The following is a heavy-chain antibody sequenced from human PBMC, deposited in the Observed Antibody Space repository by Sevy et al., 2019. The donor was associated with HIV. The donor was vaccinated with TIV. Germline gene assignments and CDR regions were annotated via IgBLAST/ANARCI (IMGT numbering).Heavy chain of an antibody. CDR2: LWSDGSNK. V-gene: IGHV3-33*01. Sequence: GGSLRLSCAASGFTFSDYGMHWVRQAPGKGLEWVAVLWSDGSNKYYGDSVKGRFTISRDNSKNTLFLQMNSLRVDDTAVYYCAREHRTGTKTFFDYWGQGALVTVSS. CDR1: GFTFSDYG. D-gene: IGHD1-7*01. J-gene: IGHJ4*02. CDR3: AREHRTGTKTFFDY.